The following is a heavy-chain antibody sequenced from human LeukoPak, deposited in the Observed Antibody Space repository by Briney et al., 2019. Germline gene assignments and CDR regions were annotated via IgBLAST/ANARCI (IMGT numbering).Heavy chain of an antibody. CDR1: RVSFIRDA. CDR2: ISGRGCCS. CDR3: SISNRRAALDALDI. Sequence: GALRVSCAAPRVSFIRDAMSGVRQAPRGRVGWVSAISGRGCCSYYADPVNGRFTISRDKSQNTLYLQMNSQRAEDTAVYYCSISNRRAALDALDIWGRGTMVTVPS. D-gene: IGHD6-25*01. J-gene: IGHJ3*02. V-gene: IGHV3-23*01.